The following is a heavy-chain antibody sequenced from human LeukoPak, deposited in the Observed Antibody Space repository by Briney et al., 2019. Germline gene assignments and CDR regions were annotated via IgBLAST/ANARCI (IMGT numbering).Heavy chain of an antibody. CDR2: IYYSGNS. J-gene: IGHJ4*02. V-gene: IGHV4-30-4*01. Sequence: PSETLSLTCTVSGGSISSGEYYWSWIRQPPGKGLEWIGYIYYSGNSYYNPSLKSRVSISVDTSKDQFSLKLNSVTAADTAVYYCARGGSDFPNYWAFFDYWGQGTLVTVSS. CDR1: GGSISSGEYY. CDR3: ARGGSDFPNYWAFFDY. D-gene: IGHD1-7*01.